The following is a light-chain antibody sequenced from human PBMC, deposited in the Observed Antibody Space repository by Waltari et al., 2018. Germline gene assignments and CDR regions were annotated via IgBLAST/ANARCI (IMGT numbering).Light chain of an antibody. J-gene: IGKJ2*01. CDR2: GAS. Sequence: IVMTQSPATLSLSPGERATLSCRASQSVRRNVAWYQQKPGQGPRLLIYGASIRATGVPARFSGSGSGTEFTLTISSLQSEDFVVYYCQQYNVWYTFGQGTKLEIK. V-gene: IGKV3-15*01. CDR1: QSVRRN. CDR3: QQYNVWYT.